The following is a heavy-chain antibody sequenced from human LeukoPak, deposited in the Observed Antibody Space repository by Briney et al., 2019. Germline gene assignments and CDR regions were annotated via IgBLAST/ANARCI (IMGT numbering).Heavy chain of an antibody. CDR3: ATAAYDSGSYIVNHDC. D-gene: IGHD3-22*01. J-gene: IGHJ4*02. Sequence: GGSLRLSCAASGFTVSSNYMSWVRQAPGKGLEWVSVIYRDDTTYYADSVKGRFTISRDNSKNTLYLQMSSVRAEGTAVYYCATAAYDSGSYIVNHDCWGQGTLVTVSS. V-gene: IGHV3-53*01. CDR1: GFTVSSNY. CDR2: IYRDDTT.